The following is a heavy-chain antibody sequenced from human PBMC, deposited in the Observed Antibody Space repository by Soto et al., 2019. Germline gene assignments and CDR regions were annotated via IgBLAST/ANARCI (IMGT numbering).Heavy chain of an antibody. V-gene: IGHV3-30-3*01. CDR1: GFTFRNYA. CDR3: ARYQIGEGFTA. J-gene: IGHJ5*02. Sequence: PGGSLRLSCAASGFTFRNYAMHWVRQAPGKGLECLAVIAYDGSNAFYRDSVKGRFTISRDNSKNTLYLHMNSLRSEDTGVYYCARYQIGEGFTAWGQGTPVTVSS. CDR2: IAYDGSNA.